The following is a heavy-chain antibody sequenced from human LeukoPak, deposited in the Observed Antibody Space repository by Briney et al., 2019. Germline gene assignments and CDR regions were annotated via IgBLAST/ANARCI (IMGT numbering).Heavy chain of an antibody. Sequence: SETLSLTCAVCGGSFSGYYWSWIRQPPGKGLEWIGEINHSGSTNYNPSLKSRVTISVDTSKNQFSLKLSSVTAADTAVYYCARSRLQWLVRGWFDPWGRGTLVTVSS. CDR2: INHSGST. V-gene: IGHV4-34*01. CDR3: ARSRLQWLVRGWFDP. D-gene: IGHD6-19*01. CDR1: GGSFSGYY. J-gene: IGHJ5*02.